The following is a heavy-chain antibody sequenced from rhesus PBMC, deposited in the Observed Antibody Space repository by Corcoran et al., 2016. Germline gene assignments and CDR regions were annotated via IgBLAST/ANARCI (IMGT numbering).Heavy chain of an antibody. CDR3: ATGGQYPVV. V-gene: IGHV1-111*02. CDR2: VDPKNVQE. J-gene: IGHJ5-2*02. Sequence: EVQLVQSGAEVKKPGAYVKISCKASGYTFTDYYLHWVRQARGKGLEWEGRVDPKNVQEITAPKYQDRDTVTANTSTDTAYMGLSSLRSEDTAVYYCATGGQYPVVWGRGVLVTVSS. D-gene: IGHD4-23*01. CDR1: GYTFTDYY.